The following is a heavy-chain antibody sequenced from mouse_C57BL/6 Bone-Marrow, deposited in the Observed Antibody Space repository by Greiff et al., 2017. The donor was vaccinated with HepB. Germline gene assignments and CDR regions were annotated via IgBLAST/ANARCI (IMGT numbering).Heavy chain of an antibody. CDR3: ARVLYYYGSSYAMDY. CDR2: INPNNGGT. D-gene: IGHD1-1*01. J-gene: IGHJ4*01. V-gene: IGHV1-18*01. CDR1: GYTFTDYN. Sequence: VQLKQSGPELVKPGASVKIPCKASGYTFTDYNMDWVKQSHGKSLEWIGDINPNNGGTIYNQKFKGKATLTVDKSSSTAYMELRSLTSEDTAVYYCARVLYYYGSSYAMDYWGQGTSVTVSS.